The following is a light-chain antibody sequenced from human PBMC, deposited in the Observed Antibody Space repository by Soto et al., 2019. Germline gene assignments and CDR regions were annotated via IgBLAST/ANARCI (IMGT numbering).Light chain of an antibody. CDR3: QQYGSSLLT. CDR2: NTS. J-gene: IGKJ4*01. V-gene: IGKV3-20*01. CDR1: QSVSSSY. Sequence: EIVLTQSPGTLSLSPGERATLSYRASQSVSSSYLAWYQQKPGQAPRLLIYNTSSRATGIPDRFSGSGSGTDFTLTISRLELEDFAVYYCQQYGSSLLTFGGGTKVEIK.